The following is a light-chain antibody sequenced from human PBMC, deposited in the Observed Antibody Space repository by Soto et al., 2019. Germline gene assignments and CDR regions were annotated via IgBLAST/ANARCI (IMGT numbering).Light chain of an antibody. V-gene: IGKV3-20*01. CDR3: QQYNSYPWT. CDR2: GAS. CDR1: QSVSNNY. J-gene: IGKJ1*01. Sequence: EIVLTQSPGTLSLSPGERPTLSWRASQSVSNNYLAWYQQKPGQAPRIVIYGASSRGTGIPDRFSASGSGTDCTLTISRLQPDDFETYYCQQYNSYPWTFGQGTKVDIK.